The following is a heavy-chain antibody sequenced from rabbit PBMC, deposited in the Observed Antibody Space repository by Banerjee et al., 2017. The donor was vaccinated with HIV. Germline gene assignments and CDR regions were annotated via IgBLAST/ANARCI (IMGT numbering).Heavy chain of an antibody. CDR3: SRNLVDSGGYWNL. CDR1: GFSFSSSYY. J-gene: IGHJ4*01. Sequence: QEQLEESGGGLVKPGGTLTLTCTASGFSFSSSYYMCWVRQAPGKGLEWIGCILTGSSGSTYYASWVNGRFTITRSTRLNTVDLKMTSLTAADTATYFCSRNLVDSGGYWNLWGQGTLVTVS. V-gene: IGHV1S43*01. D-gene: IGHD1-1*01. CDR2: ILTGSSGST.